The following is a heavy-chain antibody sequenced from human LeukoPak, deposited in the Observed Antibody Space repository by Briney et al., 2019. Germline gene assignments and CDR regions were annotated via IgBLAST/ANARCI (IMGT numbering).Heavy chain of an antibody. J-gene: IGHJ4*02. CDR1: GFTFSSYA. Sequence: PGGFLSLSCAASGFTFSSYAMSWVRPAPGKGLEWVSAISGSGGSTHYADSVKGRFTISRDNSKNTLYLQMNSLRAEDTAVYYCAKGGYGYSSSWDFDYWGQGTLVTVSS. D-gene: IGHD6-13*01. CDR2: ISGSGGST. V-gene: IGHV3-23*01. CDR3: AKGGYGYSSSWDFDY.